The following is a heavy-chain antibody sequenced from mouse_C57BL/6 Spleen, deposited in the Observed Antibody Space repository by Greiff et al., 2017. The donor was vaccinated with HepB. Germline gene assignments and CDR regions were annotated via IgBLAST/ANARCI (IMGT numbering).Heavy chain of an antibody. CDR1: GYTFTSYW. D-gene: IGHD2-5*01. CDR3: ARAYSNFLDY. V-gene: IGHV1-69*01. J-gene: IGHJ2*01. Sequence: QVQLQQPGAELVMPGASVKLSCKASGYTFTSYWMHWVKQRPGQGLEWIGEIDPSDSYTNYNQKFKGKSTLTVDKSASTAYMQLSSLTSEDSAVDYCARAYSNFLDYWGQGTTLTVSS. CDR2: IDPSDSYT.